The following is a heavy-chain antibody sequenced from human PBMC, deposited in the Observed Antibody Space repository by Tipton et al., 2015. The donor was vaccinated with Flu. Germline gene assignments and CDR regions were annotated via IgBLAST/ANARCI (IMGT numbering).Heavy chain of an antibody. CDR1: GDSISSGTYY. CDR2: IYTSGST. Sequence: TLSLTCTVSGDSISSGTYYWRWFRQPAGKGLEWIGRIYTSGSTSYNSSLKSRVTISVDTSKNQFSLKMTSVTAADTAVYYCAATSYYYDSSAPLRDCWCQGTQVTVSS. D-gene: IGHD3-22*01. J-gene: IGHJ4*02. V-gene: IGHV4-61*02. CDR3: AATSYYYDSSAPLRDC.